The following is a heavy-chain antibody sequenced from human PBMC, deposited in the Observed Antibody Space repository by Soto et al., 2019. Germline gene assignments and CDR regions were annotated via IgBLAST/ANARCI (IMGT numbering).Heavy chain of an antibody. CDR2: IYPGDSDT. D-gene: IGHD3-10*01. CDR1: GYSFTSYW. Sequence: GESLKISCKGSGYSFTSYWIGWVRQIPGKGLEWMGIIYPGDSDTRYSPSFQGQVTISADKSISTAYLQWSSLKASDTAMYYCARRLLWFGESHYGMDVWGQGTTVTVFS. CDR3: ARRLLWFGESHYGMDV. V-gene: IGHV5-51*01. J-gene: IGHJ6*02.